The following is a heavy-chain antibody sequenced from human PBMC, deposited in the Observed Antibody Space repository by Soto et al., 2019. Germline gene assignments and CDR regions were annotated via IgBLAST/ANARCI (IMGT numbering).Heavy chain of an antibody. J-gene: IGHJ6*03. V-gene: IGHV4-59*11. CDR1: GGSISGHY. CDR3: ATGSYYYFIDV. Sequence: PSETLSLTCSVSGGSISGHYWGWIRQSPGKGLEWIGYFYPSGDTNYNPSLKSRVTISVDTSQNQFSLRLTSMTAADTAVYYCATGSYYYFIDVWGKGTTVT. CDR2: FYPSGDT.